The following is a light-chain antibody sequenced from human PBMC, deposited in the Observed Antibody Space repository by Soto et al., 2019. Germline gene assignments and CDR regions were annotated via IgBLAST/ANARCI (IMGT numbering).Light chain of an antibody. Sequence: QSALTQPASVSGSPGQSITISCTGTSSDVGTYNLVSWYQQHPGKAPKLIIYEVNKRPSGVSNRFSGSKSGNTASLTISGLQAEDDADYYCSSYAGKVVFGGGTKLTVL. CDR1: SSDVGTYNL. CDR2: EVN. J-gene: IGLJ2*01. V-gene: IGLV2-23*02. CDR3: SSYAGKVV.